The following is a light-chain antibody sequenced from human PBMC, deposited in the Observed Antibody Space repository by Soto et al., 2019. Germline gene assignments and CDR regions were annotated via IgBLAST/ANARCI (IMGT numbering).Light chain of an antibody. CDR1: QSVSSSY. V-gene: IGKV3-20*01. Sequence: EILLTQAPGTLSLSPGERATLSCRASQSVSSSYLAWYHQKPGQAPRLLIYGASSSATVIPDRFSGSGSGTDFTLTISRLEPEDFAVYYCQQYGSSPLMYTFGQGTKLEIK. CDR2: GAS. J-gene: IGKJ2*01. CDR3: QQYGSSPLMYT.